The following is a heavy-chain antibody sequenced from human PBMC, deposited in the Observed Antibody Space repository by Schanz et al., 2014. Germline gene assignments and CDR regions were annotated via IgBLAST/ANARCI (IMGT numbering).Heavy chain of an antibody. J-gene: IGHJ4*02. CDR3: ARGGATRFDY. CDR1: GFTFSSHG. CDR2: MWYDGTKK. V-gene: IGHV3-33*01. Sequence: QVQLVESGGGVVQPGGSLRLSCAASGFTFSSHGMHWVRQAPGKGLEWVAFMWYDGTKKYYVDSVKGRFTISRDNAKNSLYLQMNSLRDEDTAVYYCARGGATRFDYWGQGTLVTVSS. D-gene: IGHD1-26*01.